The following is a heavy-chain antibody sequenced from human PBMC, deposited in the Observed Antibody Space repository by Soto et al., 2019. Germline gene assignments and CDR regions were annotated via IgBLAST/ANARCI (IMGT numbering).Heavy chain of an antibody. V-gene: IGHV3-64D*06. J-gene: IGHJ6*02. CDR3: VKGRIRVKGPNYSYGMDV. CDR2: ISSNGGST. CDR1: GFTFSSYA. D-gene: IGHD2-15*01. Sequence: PGGSLRLSCSASGFTFSSYAMHWVRQAPGKGLEYVSAISSNGGSTYYADSVKGRFTISRDNSKNTLYLQMSSLRAEDTAVYYCVKGRIRVKGPNYSYGMDVWGQGTTVTVSS.